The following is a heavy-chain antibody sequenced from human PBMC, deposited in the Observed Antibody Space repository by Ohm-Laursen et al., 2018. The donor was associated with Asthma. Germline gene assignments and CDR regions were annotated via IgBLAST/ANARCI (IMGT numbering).Heavy chain of an antibody. D-gene: IGHD3-3*01. CDR2: ISSSGSTI. CDR3: ARSPRDYDFWSGASWYFDL. CDR1: GFTFSDYY. Sequence: GSLRLSCAASGFTFSDYYMSWIRQAPGKGLEWVSYISSSGSTIYYADSVKGRFTISRDNDKNSLYLQMNSLRAEDTAVYYCARSPRDYDFWSGASWYFDLWGRGTLVTVSS. V-gene: IGHV3-11*01. J-gene: IGHJ2*01.